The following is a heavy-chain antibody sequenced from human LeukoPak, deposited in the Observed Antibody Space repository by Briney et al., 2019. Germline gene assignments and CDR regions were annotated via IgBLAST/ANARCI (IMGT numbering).Heavy chain of an antibody. Sequence: PGGSLRLSSAASGSTFSNSAMTWVRQAPRKGLEWVSNINRDGSVKNYMDSVKGRFTISRDNAKNSLYLQMNSLRAEDAAVYYCARDFSPYCGGDCYFDAFDVWGQGTVVTVSS. CDR2: INRDGSVK. CDR1: GSTFSNSA. J-gene: IGHJ3*01. D-gene: IGHD2-21*01. CDR3: ARDFSPYCGGDCYFDAFDV. V-gene: IGHV3-7*01.